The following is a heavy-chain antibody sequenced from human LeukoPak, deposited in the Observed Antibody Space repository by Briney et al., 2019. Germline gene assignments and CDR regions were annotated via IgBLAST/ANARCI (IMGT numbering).Heavy chain of an antibody. CDR3: AKWATYYYGSGSPGGFDY. D-gene: IGHD3-10*01. CDR1: GFTFSSYA. Sequence: GGSLRLSCAAPGFTFSSYAMSWVRQAPGKGLEWVSVISGSGGNTYYADSVKGRFTISRDNSKNTLYLQMNSLRAEDTAVYYCAKWATYYYGSGSPGGFDYWGQGTLVTVSS. CDR2: ISGSGGNT. J-gene: IGHJ4*02. V-gene: IGHV3-23*01.